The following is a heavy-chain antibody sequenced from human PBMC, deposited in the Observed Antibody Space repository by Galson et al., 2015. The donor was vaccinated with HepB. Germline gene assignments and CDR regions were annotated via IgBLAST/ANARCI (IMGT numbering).Heavy chain of an antibody. CDR1: GGTFSSYA. Sequence: SVKVSCKASGGTFSSYAISWVRQAPGQGLEWMGGIIPIFGTANYAQKFQGRVTITADESTSTAYMELSSLRSEDTAVYYCARDGTTVYSYYYYYMDVWGKGTTVTVSS. CDR3: ARDGTTVYSYYYYYMDV. V-gene: IGHV1-69*13. D-gene: IGHD4-11*01. CDR2: IIPIFGTA. J-gene: IGHJ6*03.